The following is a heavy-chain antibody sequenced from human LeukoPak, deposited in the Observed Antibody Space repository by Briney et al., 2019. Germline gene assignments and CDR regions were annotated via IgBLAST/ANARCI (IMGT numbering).Heavy chain of an antibody. D-gene: IGHD3-22*01. CDR3: ASSRYYDSSGCYYFDY. CDR2: IYYSGST. Sequence: SETLSLTCTVSGGSISSYYWSWIRQPPGKGLEWIGYIYYSGSTNYNPSLKSRVTISVDTSKNQFSLKLSSVTAADTAVYYCASSRYYDSSGCYYFDYWGQGTLVTVSS. CDR1: GGSISSYY. J-gene: IGHJ4*02. V-gene: IGHV4-59*08.